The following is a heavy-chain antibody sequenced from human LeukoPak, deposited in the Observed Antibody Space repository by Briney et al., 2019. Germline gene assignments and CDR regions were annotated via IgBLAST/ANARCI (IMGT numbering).Heavy chain of an antibody. J-gene: IGHJ3*02. V-gene: IGHV3-74*01. CDR1: GFTFSSYW. CDR3: ARTMRPAAFDI. CDR2: INTDGGTT. Sequence: GGSLRLSCAASGFTFSSYWMHWVRQAPGKGLVWVSLINTDGGTTTYADSVKGRFTISRDNAKNTLYLQMNSLRAEDTAVYYCARTMRPAAFDIWGQGTMVTVSS.